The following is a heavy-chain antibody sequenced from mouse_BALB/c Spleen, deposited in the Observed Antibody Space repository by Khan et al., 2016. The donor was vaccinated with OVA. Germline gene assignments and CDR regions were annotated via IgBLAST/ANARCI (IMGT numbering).Heavy chain of an antibody. Sequence: VQLQQSGAELAKPGASVKMSCKASGYTFINYWIIWVKQRPGQGLEWIGYINPSTGYTEYNQNFKDKATLTADNSYSTAYMQMSSLTSEDSAVYYCARRGLRWDFDYWGQGTTLTVSS. CDR1: GYTFINYW. CDR2: INPSTGYT. CDR3: ARRGLRWDFDY. D-gene: IGHD1-1*01. V-gene: IGHV1-7*01. J-gene: IGHJ2*01.